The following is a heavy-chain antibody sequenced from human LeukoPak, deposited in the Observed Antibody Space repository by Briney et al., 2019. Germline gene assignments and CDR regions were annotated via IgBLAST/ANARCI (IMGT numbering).Heavy chain of an antibody. V-gene: IGHV4-4*07. CDR3: ARDSLSVVPAAVTMDV. Sequence: SETLSLTCTVSGGSISSYYWSWIRQPAGKGLEWIGRIYTSGSTNYNPSLKSRVTMSVDTSKNQFSLKLSSVTAADTAVYYCARDSLSVVPAAVTMDVWGKGTTVTVSS. CDR1: GGSISSYY. CDR2: IYTSGST. D-gene: IGHD2-2*01. J-gene: IGHJ6*04.